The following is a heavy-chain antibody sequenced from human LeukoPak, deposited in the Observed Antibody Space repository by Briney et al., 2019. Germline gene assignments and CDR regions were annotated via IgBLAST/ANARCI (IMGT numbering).Heavy chain of an antibody. J-gene: IGHJ4*02. V-gene: IGHV1-2*02. CDR3: AREAPDYYGSGSRYFDY. D-gene: IGHD3-10*01. CDR1: GYTFTGYY. CDR2: INPNSGGT. Sequence: ASVKVSCKASGYTFTGYYMHWVRQAPGQGLEWMGWINPNSGGTNYAQKFQGRVTMTRDTSISTAYMELSRLTSDDTTVYYCAREAPDYYGSGSRYFDYWGQGALVTVSS.